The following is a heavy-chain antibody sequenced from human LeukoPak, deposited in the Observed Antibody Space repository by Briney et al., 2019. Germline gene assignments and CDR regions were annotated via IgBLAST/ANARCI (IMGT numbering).Heavy chain of an antibody. CDR1: GGSISSYY. CDR3: ARTGGPTYGSSWYI. Sequence: PSETLSLTCTVSGGSISSYYWSWIRQPPGKGLEWIGYIFYSGSTNYKPSLKSRVTISVDTSKNQFSLKLSSVTAADTAVYYCARTGGPTYGSSWYIWGQGTVVTVSS. J-gene: IGHJ3*02. CDR2: IFYSGST. V-gene: IGHV4-59*01. D-gene: IGHD6-13*01.